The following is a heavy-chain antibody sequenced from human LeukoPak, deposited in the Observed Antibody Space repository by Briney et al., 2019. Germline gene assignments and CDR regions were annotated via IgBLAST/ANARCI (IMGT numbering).Heavy chain of an antibody. J-gene: IGHJ4*02. D-gene: IGHD3-22*01. CDR2: ISDSGGST. V-gene: IGHV3-23*01. Sequence: GGSLRLSCAVSGITLSNYGMSWVRQAPGKGLEWVAGISDSGGSTKYADSMKGRFTISRDNPKNTLYLQMNSLRVEDTAVYFCAKRGVVIRVILVGFHKEAYYFDSWGQGALVTVSS. CDR1: GITLSNYG. CDR3: AKRGVVIRVILVGFHKEAYYFDS.